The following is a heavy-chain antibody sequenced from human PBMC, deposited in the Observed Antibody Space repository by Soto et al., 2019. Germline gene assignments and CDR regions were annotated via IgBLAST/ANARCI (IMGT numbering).Heavy chain of an antibody. J-gene: IGHJ3*01. CDR1: GFMFSTYV. D-gene: IGHD3-16*01. CDR2: ISGSGGTT. CDR3: ARDGDGAIETFDV. Sequence: EAQLLESGGGLAQPGGSLRLYCAASGFMFSTYVMNWVRQAPGKGLEWVSRISGSGGTTYYAASVKGRFPISRDNSKNMLCLHMTSLGADDTAVDFCARDGDGAIETFDVWGQGTMVTVSS. V-gene: IGHV3-23*01.